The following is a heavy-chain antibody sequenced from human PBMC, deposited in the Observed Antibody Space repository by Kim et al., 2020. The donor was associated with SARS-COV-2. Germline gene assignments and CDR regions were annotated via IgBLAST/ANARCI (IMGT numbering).Heavy chain of an antibody. J-gene: IGHJ6*02. CDR3: ARDLFDGMDV. CDR1: GFIFTNYY. Sequence: GGSLRLSCAASGFIFTNYYVNWIRQAPGKGLEWISSISTTGGTIYYADSVKGRFTISRDNAKNSCYLEMNSLRAEDTAVYYCARDLFDGMDVWGQGTTVTVSS. V-gene: IGHV3-11*01. CDR2: ISTTGGTI.